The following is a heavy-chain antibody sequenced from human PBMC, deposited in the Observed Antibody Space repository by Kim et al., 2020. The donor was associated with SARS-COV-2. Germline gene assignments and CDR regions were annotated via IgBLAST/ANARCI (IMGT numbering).Heavy chain of an antibody. V-gene: IGHV3-48*01. CDR3: ARDHDWSFDY. Sequence: GGSLRLSCAASGFTLSSYTMHWVRQAPGKGLEWLSYIPDSGAIYYAAAVKGRFNISSDTAKNSLYLQMNGLRAEDTAVYYCARDHDWSFDYWGQGTLVTVSS. J-gene: IGHJ4*02. CDR1: GFTLSSYT. D-gene: IGHD3-9*01. CDR2: IPDSGAI.